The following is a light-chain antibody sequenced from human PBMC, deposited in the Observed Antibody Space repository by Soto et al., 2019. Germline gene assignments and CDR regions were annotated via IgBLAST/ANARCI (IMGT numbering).Light chain of an antibody. V-gene: IGLV1-44*01. CDR3: AAWDGSLKGYV. CDR2: RNN. J-gene: IGLJ1*01. CDR1: SSNIGSNT. Sequence: QSVLTQPPSTSGTPGQRVTISCSGSSSNIGSNTVNWYQQVPGTAPKLLIYRNNQRPSGVPDRFSGSKSGTSASLAISGRQSEDEADYYCAAWDGSLKGYVFATGTKLTVL.